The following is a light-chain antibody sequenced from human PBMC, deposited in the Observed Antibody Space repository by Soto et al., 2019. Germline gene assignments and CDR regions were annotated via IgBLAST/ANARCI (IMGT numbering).Light chain of an antibody. J-gene: IGKJ1*01. CDR3: QQYNTYSKT. V-gene: IGKV1-5*01. CDR1: QSISTW. CDR2: DAS. Sequence: DIQMTQSPSTLSASVGDRVTITCRASQSISTWLAWYQQRPGKAPKLLIFDASSLESGVPSRFSGSGSGTEFTLTISSLQSDDFATYFCQQYNTYSKTFGQGTKVDNK.